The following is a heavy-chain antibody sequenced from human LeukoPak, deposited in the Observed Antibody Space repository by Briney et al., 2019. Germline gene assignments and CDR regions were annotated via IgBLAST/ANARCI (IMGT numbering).Heavy chain of an antibody. CDR1: GGSFSGYY. Sequence: SETLSLTCAVYGGSFSGYYWSWIRQPSGKGLEWIGEINHSGSTNYNPSLKSRVTISVDTSKNQFSLKLSSVTAADTAVYYCARHDHTYLRRALYDYWGQGTLVTVSS. CDR2: INHSGST. CDR3: ARHDHTYLRRALYDY. V-gene: IGHV4-34*01. J-gene: IGHJ4*02. D-gene: IGHD2/OR15-2a*01.